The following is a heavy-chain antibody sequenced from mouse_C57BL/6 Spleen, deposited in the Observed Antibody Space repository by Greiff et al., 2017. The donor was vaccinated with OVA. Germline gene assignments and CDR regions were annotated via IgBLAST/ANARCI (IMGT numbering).Heavy chain of an antibody. J-gene: IGHJ2*01. CDR3: ARDRGLVYFDD. CDR1: GFTFSSYA. CDR2: ISDGGSYT. V-gene: IGHV5-4*01. Sequence: EVNVVESGGGLVKPGGSLKLSCAASGFTFSSYAMSWVRQTPEKRLEWVATISDGGSYTYYPDNVKGRFTISRDNAKNKLYLQMSNLKSEDTAMYYCARDRGLVYFDDWGQGTTLTVSS. D-gene: IGHD3-3*01.